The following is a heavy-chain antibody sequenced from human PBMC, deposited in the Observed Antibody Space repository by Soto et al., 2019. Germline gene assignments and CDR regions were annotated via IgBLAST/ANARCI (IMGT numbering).Heavy chain of an antibody. Sequence: PGGSLGLSCAASGFTFSSYWMSWVRQAPGKGLEWVANIKQDGSEKYYVDSVKGRFTISRDNAKNSLYLQMNSLRAEDTAVYYCARDKSIYDFWSGYSPVAFDIWGQGTMVTVSS. V-gene: IGHV3-7*01. CDR3: ARDKSIYDFWSGYSPVAFDI. CDR2: IKQDGSEK. D-gene: IGHD3-3*01. CDR1: GFTFSSYW. J-gene: IGHJ3*02.